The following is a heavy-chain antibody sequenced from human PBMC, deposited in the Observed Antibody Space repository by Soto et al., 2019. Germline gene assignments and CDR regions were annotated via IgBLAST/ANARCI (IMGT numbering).Heavy chain of an antibody. Sequence: GSLRLSCAASGFTFSSYAMHWVRQAPGKGLEWVAVISYDGSNKYYADSVKGRFTISRDNSKNTLYLQMNSLRAEDTAVYYCARGGPADSYGDYVFDYWGQGT. V-gene: IGHV3-30-3*01. CDR1: GFTFSSYA. CDR2: ISYDGSNK. J-gene: IGHJ4*02. D-gene: IGHD4-17*01. CDR3: ARGGPADSYGDYVFDY.